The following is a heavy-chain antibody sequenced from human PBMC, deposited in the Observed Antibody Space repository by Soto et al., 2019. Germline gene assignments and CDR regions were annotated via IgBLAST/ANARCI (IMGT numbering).Heavy chain of an antibody. Sequence: QVQLQESGPGLVKPSQTLSLTGTVSGDSISSGGYYWSWILQHQGKGMEWIGSSFSSGRTYYNPSLKRRVTRSVDTSKNQFSLKLSSVTVADTAVYYCARDLGTNLYYESGSHSQNFDLWGRGTLVTVSS. CDR3: ARDLGTNLYYESGSHSQNFDL. CDR1: GDSISSGGYY. CDR2: SFSSGRT. V-gene: IGHV4-31*03. J-gene: IGHJ2*01. D-gene: IGHD3-10*01.